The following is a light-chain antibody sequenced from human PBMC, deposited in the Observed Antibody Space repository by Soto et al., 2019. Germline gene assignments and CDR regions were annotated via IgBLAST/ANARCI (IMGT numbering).Light chain of an antibody. Sequence: EIVLTQSPGPLSLSPRDSASLSCRASQSVSNKYVAWYQQKPGQAPRVLIYGASSRATGIPDRFSGSGSGTDFTLTISRLEPEDFAVYYCQQSYSTLLITFGQGTRLEI. V-gene: IGKV3-20*01. CDR3: QQSYSTLLIT. CDR2: GAS. J-gene: IGKJ5*01. CDR1: QSVSNKY.